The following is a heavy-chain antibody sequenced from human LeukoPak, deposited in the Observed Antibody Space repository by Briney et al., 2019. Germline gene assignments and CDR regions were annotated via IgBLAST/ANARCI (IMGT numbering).Heavy chain of an antibody. V-gene: IGHV4-59*01. CDR2: IYYSGST. D-gene: IGHD3-10*01. J-gene: IGHJ3*02. Sequence: SETLSLTCTVSGGSISSYYWSWIRQPPGKGLVWIGYIYYSGSTNYNPSLKSRVTISVDTSKNQFSLKLSSVTAADTAVYYCASPGSDPVDAFDIWGQGTMVTVSS. CDR3: ASPGSDPVDAFDI. CDR1: GGSISSYY.